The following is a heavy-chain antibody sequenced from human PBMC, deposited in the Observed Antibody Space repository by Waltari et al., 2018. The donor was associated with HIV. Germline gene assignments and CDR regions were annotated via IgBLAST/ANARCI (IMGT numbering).Heavy chain of an antibody. CDR2: IDHTGTS. J-gene: IGHJ4*02. D-gene: IGHD3-16*01. Sequence: VYLPQWGSGLLKPSETMSLTCAVYGGSFSGYYWTWIRQSPGRGLEWMAEIDHTGTSTYNPSLKGRVTMSVDTSKNQFSVNLKSVTVADTAVYYCVRGFGNYGFYFDYWGQGKLVSVSS. CDR1: GGSFSGYY. CDR3: VRGFGNYGFYFDY. V-gene: IGHV4-34*02.